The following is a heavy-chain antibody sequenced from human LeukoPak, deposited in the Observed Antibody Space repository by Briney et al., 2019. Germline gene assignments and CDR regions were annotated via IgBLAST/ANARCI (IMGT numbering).Heavy chain of an antibody. J-gene: IGHJ4*02. CDR1: GGSISSSSYY. Sequence: SETLSLTCTVSGGSISSSSYYWGWIRQPPGKGLEWIGSIYYSGSTYYNPSLKSRVTISVDTSKNQFSLKLSSVTAADTAVYYCARHLYPHFDYWGQGTLDTVSS. CDR3: ARHLYPHFDY. CDR2: IYYSGST. V-gene: IGHV4-39*01.